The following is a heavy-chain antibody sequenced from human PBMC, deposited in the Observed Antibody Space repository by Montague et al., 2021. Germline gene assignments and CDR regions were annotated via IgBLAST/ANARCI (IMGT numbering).Heavy chain of an antibody. CDR2: ISGSGGST. CDR3: AKEEEYCSGDSCYIDY. D-gene: IGHD2-15*01. V-gene: IGHV3-23*01. J-gene: IGHJ4*02. Sequence: SLRLSCAASGFTFSSYAMSWVRQAPGKGLEWVSAISGSGGSTYYADSVKGRFTISRDNSKNTLYLQMNSLRAEDTAVYSCAKEEEYCSGDSCYIDYWGQGTLVTGSS. CDR1: GFTFSSYA.